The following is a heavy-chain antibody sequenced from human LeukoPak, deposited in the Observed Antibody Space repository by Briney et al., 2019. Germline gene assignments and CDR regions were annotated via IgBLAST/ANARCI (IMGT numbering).Heavy chain of an antibody. CDR2: MNPNSGNT. CDR1: GYTFTNYD. Sequence: ASVKVSCKASGYTFTNYDPNWVRQAAGQGLEWMGWMNPNSGNTGYAQKFQGRVTMTRNTAISTAYMELSSLRSEDTAVYYCARVEYISGYSHIYWGQGTLVTVSS. D-gene: IGHD3-22*01. CDR3: ARVEYISGYSHIY. V-gene: IGHV1-8*01. J-gene: IGHJ4*02.